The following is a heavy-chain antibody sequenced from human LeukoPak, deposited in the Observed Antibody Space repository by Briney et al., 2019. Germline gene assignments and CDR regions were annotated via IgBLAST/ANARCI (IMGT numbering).Heavy chain of an antibody. CDR3: ARWGSVAEIRPDY. J-gene: IGHJ4*02. CDR1: GGTFSKYT. V-gene: IGHV1-69*13. CDR2: ITPLFGTA. D-gene: IGHD6-19*01. Sequence: GASVKVSCKASGGTFSKYTISWVRQRPGQGLEWMGGITPLFGTANYAQKFQGRATITADESTSTAYMELSSLRSEDTAVYYCARWGSVAEIRPDYWGQGTLVTVSS.